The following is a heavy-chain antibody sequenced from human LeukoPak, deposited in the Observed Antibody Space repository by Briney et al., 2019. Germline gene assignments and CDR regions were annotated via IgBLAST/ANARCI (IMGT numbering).Heavy chain of an antibody. CDR3: GKTTAGYSSGQKPAWPVDY. Sequence: GGSLRLSCEASGFTFGSFAMYWVRQAPGKGLDWIAGIFGSGGSPHYADSVKGRFTIPRDNSKNTVYLQINSLRAEDTAVYYCGKTTAGYSSGQKPAWPVDYWGQGTLVTVSS. V-gene: IGHV3-23*01. CDR2: IFGSGGSP. J-gene: IGHJ4*02. CDR1: GFTFGSFA. D-gene: IGHD5-18*01.